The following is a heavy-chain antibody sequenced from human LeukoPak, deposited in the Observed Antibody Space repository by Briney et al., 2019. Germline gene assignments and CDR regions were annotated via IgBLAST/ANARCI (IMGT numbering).Heavy chain of an antibody. CDR1: GYSFTSYW. V-gene: IGHV5-10-1*01. CDR2: IDPSDSYT. D-gene: IGHD2-2*01. Sequence: GESLKISCKGSGYSFTSYWISWVRQMPGKGLEWMGRIDPSDSYTNYSPSSQGHVTISADKSISTAYLQWSSLKASDTAMYYCVACSSTSCAVGSYYGMDVWGKGTTVTVSS. J-gene: IGHJ6*04. CDR3: VACSSTSCAVGSYYGMDV.